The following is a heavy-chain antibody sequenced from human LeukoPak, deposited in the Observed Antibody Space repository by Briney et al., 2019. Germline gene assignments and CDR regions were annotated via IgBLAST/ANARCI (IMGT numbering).Heavy chain of an antibody. Sequence: GGSLRLSCAASGFTFSSYWMHWVRQAPGKGLVWVSRINSDGSSRSYADSVKGRFTISRDNAKSTLYLQMNSLRAEDTAVYYCARVLDSSGYYGYWGQGTLVTVSS. J-gene: IGHJ4*02. CDR3: ARVLDSSGYYGY. CDR1: GFTFSSYW. V-gene: IGHV3-74*01. CDR2: INSDGSSR. D-gene: IGHD3-22*01.